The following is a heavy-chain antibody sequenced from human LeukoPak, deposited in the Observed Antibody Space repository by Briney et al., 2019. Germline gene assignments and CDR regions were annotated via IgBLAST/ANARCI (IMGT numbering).Heavy chain of an antibody. Sequence: GGSLRLSCAASGFTFSSYSMNWIRQAPGKGLEWVSSISSSSSYIYYADSVKGRFTISRDNAKNSLYLQMNSLRAEDTAVYYCARQSSSLYGWYFDLWGRGTLVTVSS. CDR2: ISSSSSYI. CDR3: ARQSSSLYGWYFDL. V-gene: IGHV3-21*01. D-gene: IGHD6-13*01. CDR1: GFTFSSYS. J-gene: IGHJ2*01.